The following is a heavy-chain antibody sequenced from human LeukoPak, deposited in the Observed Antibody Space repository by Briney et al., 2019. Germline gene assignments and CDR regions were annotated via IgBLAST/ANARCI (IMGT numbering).Heavy chain of an antibody. D-gene: IGHD1-26*01. Sequence: SETLSLTCTVSGGSIRSSSYYWGWIRQPPGKGLEWIGSIYYSGSTYYNPSLESRVTITVDTSKNQFSLKLRSVAAADTAVYYCVRDGSGSYYWDDCGQGTLVAVSS. CDR3: VRDGSGSYYWDD. J-gene: IGHJ4*02. CDR1: GGSIRSSSYY. CDR2: IYYSGST. V-gene: IGHV4-39*07.